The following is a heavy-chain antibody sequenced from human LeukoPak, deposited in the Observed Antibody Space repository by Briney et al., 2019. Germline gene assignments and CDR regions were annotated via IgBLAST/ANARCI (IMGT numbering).Heavy chain of an antibody. CDR2: IKEDGGET. V-gene: IGHV3-7*01. Sequence: PGGSLRLSCAASKFSFSRNWMSWVRQAPGKGLEWVASIKEDGGETLYVDSVRGRFTISRDNARNSLYLQMNSLRVDDTAVYYCSRGAGYGVDFGGQGTLVTVSS. D-gene: IGHD4-17*01. CDR3: SRGAGYGVDF. CDR1: KFSFSRNW. J-gene: IGHJ4*02.